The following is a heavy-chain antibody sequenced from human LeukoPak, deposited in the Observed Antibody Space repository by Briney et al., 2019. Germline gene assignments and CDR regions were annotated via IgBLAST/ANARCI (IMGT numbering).Heavy chain of an antibody. D-gene: IGHD1-26*01. V-gene: IGHV3-30*18. Sequence: PGGSLRLSCAASEFTFSIYGMHWVRQAPGKGLEWVAVISFDGGNKVYADSLKGRVTISRDNSKNTLYLQMNSLRAEDTAVYYCAKDLGRYRNNYFDYWGQGTLVTVSS. CDR2: ISFDGGNK. CDR1: EFTFSIYG. J-gene: IGHJ4*02. CDR3: AKDLGRYRNNYFDY.